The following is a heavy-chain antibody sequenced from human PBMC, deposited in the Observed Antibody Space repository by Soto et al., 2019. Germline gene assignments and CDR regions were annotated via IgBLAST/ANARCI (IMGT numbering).Heavy chain of an antibody. CDR3: ARDPEAVAPSGKYFQH. V-gene: IGHV1-3*01. CDR2: INAGNGNT. CDR1: GYTFTSYA. D-gene: IGHD6-19*01. Sequence: ASVKVSCKASGYTFTSYAMHWVRQAPGQRLEWMGWINAGNGNTKYSQKFQGRATITRDTSASTAYMELSSLRSEVTAAYYCARDPEAVAPSGKYFQHWAQGTLVPVSS. J-gene: IGHJ1*01.